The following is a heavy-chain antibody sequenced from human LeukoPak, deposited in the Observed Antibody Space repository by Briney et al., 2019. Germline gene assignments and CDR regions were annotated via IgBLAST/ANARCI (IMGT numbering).Heavy chain of an antibody. D-gene: IGHD3-22*01. CDR2: INPNSGGT. CDR3: ARKVPNDSSGYYYRGQFDP. Sequence: GASVKISCKASGYAFTGYYIHWVRQAPGQGLEWMGWINPNSGGTNYAQKFQGRVTMTRDTSISTAYMELSRLRSDDTAVYYCARKVPNDSSGYYYRGQFDPWGQGTLVTVSS. J-gene: IGHJ5*02. CDR1: GYAFTGYY. V-gene: IGHV1-2*02.